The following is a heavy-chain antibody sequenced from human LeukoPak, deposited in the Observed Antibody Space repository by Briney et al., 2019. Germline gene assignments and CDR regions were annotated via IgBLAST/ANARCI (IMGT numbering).Heavy chain of an antibody. V-gene: IGHV3-23*01. Sequence: GGSLRLSCAASGFTFSSYATSWVRQAPGKGLEWVSAISGSGGSTYYADSAKGRFTISRDNSKNTLYLQMNSLRAEDTAVYYCAKDGYSSSFYNWFDPWGQGTLVTVSS. D-gene: IGHD6-13*01. CDR1: GFTFSSYA. CDR3: AKDGYSSSFYNWFDP. J-gene: IGHJ5*02. CDR2: ISGSGGST.